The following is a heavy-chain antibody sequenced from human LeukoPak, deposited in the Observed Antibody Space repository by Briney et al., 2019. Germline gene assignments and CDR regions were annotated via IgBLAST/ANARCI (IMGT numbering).Heavy chain of an antibody. V-gene: IGHV4-59*01. CDR3: ARDGGYGFDY. Sequence: SETLSLTCTASGGSISSYYWSWFRQPPGKGLEWIGYIYYSGSTNYNPSLKSRVTISVDTSKNQFSLKLSSVTAADTAVYYCARDGGYGFDYWGQGTLVTVSS. D-gene: IGHD5-12*01. J-gene: IGHJ4*02. CDR2: IYYSGST. CDR1: GGSISSYY.